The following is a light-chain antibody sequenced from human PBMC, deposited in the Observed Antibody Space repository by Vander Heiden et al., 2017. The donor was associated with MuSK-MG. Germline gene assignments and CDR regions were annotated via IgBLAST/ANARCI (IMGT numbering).Light chain of an antibody. CDR1: QSISSY. Sequence: DIQMTQSPSSLSASVGDRVTITCRASQSISSYLNWYQQKPGKAPKLLIYAASSLQSGVPSRFSDSGSGTDFTLTISSLQPEDFATYYCQQSYSTPLTFGCGTKVEIK. CDR3: QQSYSTPLT. J-gene: IGKJ4*01. CDR2: AAS. V-gene: IGKV1-39*01.